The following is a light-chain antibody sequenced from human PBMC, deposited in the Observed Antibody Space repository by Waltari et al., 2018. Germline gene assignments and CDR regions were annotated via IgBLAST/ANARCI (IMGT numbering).Light chain of an antibody. CDR3: QSYDSSLSSL. Sequence: QSVLTQPPSVSGAPGQRVTISCTGSSSNIGAGYDVHWYQQLPGTAPKLLIYANSNRPSGVPDRFSVSKSGTSASLAITGLQAEDEADYYCQSYDSSLSSLFGGGTKLTVL. J-gene: IGLJ3*02. CDR2: ANS. V-gene: IGLV1-40*01. CDR1: SSNIGAGYD.